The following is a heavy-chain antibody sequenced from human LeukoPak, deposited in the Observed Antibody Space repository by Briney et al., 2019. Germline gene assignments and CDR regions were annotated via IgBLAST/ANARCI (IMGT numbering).Heavy chain of an antibody. Sequence: GASVKVSCKASGYTFTSYYMHWVRQAPGQGLECMGIINPSGGDTSYAQKFQGRLTMTRDTSTNTVYMELTSLRSEDTAVYYCAREVMDNLRFDYWGQGTLVTVSS. CDR2: INPSGGDT. V-gene: IGHV1-46*01. CDR3: AREVMDNLRFDY. D-gene: IGHD1-14*01. J-gene: IGHJ4*02. CDR1: GYTFTSYY.